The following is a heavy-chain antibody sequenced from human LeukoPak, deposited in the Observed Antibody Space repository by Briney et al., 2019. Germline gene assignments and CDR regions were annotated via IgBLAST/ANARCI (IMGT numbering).Heavy chain of an antibody. Sequence: PGGSLRLSCAASGFTFDDYTIHWVRQAPGKGLEWVSLISWDGGSTYYADSVKGRFTISRDNSKNSLYLQMSSLRTEDTALYYCAKPYSGYGFYFDYWGQGTLVTVSS. D-gene: IGHD5-12*01. J-gene: IGHJ4*02. CDR2: ISWDGGST. CDR3: AKPYSGYGFYFDY. V-gene: IGHV3-43*01. CDR1: GFTFDDYT.